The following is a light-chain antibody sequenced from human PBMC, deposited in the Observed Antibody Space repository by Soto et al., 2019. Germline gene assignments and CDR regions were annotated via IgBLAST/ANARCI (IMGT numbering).Light chain of an antibody. CDR1: SSDVGSYNL. CDR2: EGS. V-gene: IGLV2-23*01. CDR3: CSYAGSSTLV. Sequence: QSVLTHPASLSGSPGQSITISCTGTSSDVGSYNLVSWYQQHPGKAPKLMIYEGSKRPSGVSNRFSGSKSGNTASLTISGLQAEDEADYYCCSYAGSSTLVFGGGTKVTVL. J-gene: IGLJ2*01.